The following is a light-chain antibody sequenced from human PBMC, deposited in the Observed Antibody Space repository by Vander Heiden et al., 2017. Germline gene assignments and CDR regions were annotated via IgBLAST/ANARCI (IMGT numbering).Light chain of an antibody. V-gene: IGKV3-15*01. J-gene: IGKJ2*01. Sequence: EIVMTHSPAILSVSPGERATLSCRASQSVISNSAWCQHRPGPPPRLLLYGAATRATGVPARFSGSGSGTEFTLITSSLQSEDVAPYYCQEYYNWPSYTFGQGTRVEIK. CDR1: QSVISN. CDR2: GAA. CDR3: QEYYNWPSYT.